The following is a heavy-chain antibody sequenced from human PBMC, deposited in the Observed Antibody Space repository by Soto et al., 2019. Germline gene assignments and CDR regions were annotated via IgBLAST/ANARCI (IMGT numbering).Heavy chain of an antibody. CDR2: ISWNSGRI. Sequence: EVQLVESGGGLVQPGRSLRLSCAASGFTFGDYAMHWVRQAPGKGLEWVSGISWNSGRIDYADSLKGRFTISRDNAKNSLYLEKNNLTAEDTALYFCEKGGYSSDWYVRQWGQRTLVTVAS. CDR3: EKGGYSSDWYVRQ. D-gene: IGHD6-19*01. J-gene: IGHJ4*02. CDR1: GFTFGDYA. V-gene: IGHV3-9*01.